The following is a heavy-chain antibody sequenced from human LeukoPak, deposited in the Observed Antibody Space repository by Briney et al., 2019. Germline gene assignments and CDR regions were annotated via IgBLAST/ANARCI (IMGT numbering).Heavy chain of an antibody. D-gene: IGHD3-22*01. CDR2: IYTSGST. V-gene: IGHV4-4*07. CDR3: ARGDMGARANAYYDSGHWFDP. J-gene: IGHJ5*02. CDR1: GGSISSYY. Sequence: SETLSLTCTVSGGSISSYYWSWIRQPAGKGLEWIGRIYTSGSTNYNPSLKSRVTMSVDTSKNQFSLKLSSVTAADTAVYYCARGDMGARANAYYDSGHWFDPWGQGTLVTVSS.